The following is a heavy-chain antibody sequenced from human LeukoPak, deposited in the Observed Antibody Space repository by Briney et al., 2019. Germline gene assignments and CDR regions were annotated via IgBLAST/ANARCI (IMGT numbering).Heavy chain of an antibody. CDR2: INPNSGGT. Sequence: ASVKVSCKASGYTFTDYYMHWVRQAPGQGLEWMGWINPNSGGTNYAQRFQGRVTMTRDTSISTAYMGLSNLRSDDTAVYYCARGIAAAGGRWFDPWGQGTLVTVSS. D-gene: IGHD6-13*01. V-gene: IGHV1-2*02. CDR1: GYTFTDYY. J-gene: IGHJ5*02. CDR3: ARGIAAAGGRWFDP.